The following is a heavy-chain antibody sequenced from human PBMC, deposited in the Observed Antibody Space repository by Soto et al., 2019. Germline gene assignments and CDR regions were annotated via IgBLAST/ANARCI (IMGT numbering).Heavy chain of an antibody. CDR1: GFTVSSNY. J-gene: IGHJ3*02. CDR3: AAILRFDAFDI. V-gene: IGHV3-66*01. D-gene: IGHD3-3*01. CDR2: IYSGGST. Sequence: GGSLRLSCAASGFTVSSNYMRWVRQAPGKGLEWVSVIYSGGSTYYPESVKGRFTISRDNSKITLYLQMNSLRAEDTSVYYCAAILRFDAFDIWGQGTMVTVSS.